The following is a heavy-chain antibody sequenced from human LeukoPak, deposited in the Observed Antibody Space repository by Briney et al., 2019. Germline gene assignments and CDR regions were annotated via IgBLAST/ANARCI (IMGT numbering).Heavy chain of an antibody. V-gene: IGHV3-15*01. CDR2: IKSKTDGGTT. CDR3: AFYYYGTRRFDP. D-gene: IGHD3-10*01. Sequence: GGSLRLSCSASGFTFSNAWMSWVRQAPGKGLEWVGRIKSKTDGGTTDYAAPVKGRFTISRDDSKNKLYLQMNSLKTEDTAVYYCAFYYYGTRRFDPWGQGTLVTVSS. CDR1: GFTFSNAW. J-gene: IGHJ5*02.